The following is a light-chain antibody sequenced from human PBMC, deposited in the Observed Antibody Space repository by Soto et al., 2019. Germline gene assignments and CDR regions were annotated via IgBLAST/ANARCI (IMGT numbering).Light chain of an antibody. Sequence: DIHMTQSPSTLSASVGDRVTSTCRASYSISTWLAWYQQKPGKAPKLLIYEASSWESGVPARFSRSGSETEFTLSISSLHADDCATDHCQEYSREFGGVTKVDIK. CDR3: QEYSRE. V-gene: IGKV1-5*01. CDR2: EAS. CDR1: YSISTW. J-gene: IGKJ4*01.